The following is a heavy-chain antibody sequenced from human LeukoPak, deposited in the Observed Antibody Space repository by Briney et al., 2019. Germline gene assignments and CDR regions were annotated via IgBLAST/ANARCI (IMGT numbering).Heavy chain of an antibody. CDR1: GFTFSSYW. Sequence: GGSLRLSCAASGFTFSSYWMSWVRQAPGKGLEWVANINQDGSEKFYVDSVKGRFTISRDNAKNSLYLQMNSLRDEDTAVYYCVGATMTAAYWGQGTLVTVSS. D-gene: IGHD2-21*02. J-gene: IGHJ4*02. V-gene: IGHV3-7*02. CDR3: VGATMTAAY. CDR2: INQDGSEK.